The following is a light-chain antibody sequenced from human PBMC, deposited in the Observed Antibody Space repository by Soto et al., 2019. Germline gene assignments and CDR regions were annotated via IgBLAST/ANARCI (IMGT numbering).Light chain of an antibody. CDR1: QSVLYSSDNKNY. Sequence: DIVMTQSPDSLAVSLGERATINCKSSQSVLYSSDNKNYLAWYQQKPGQPPKLLIYWASTRKSGVPDRFSGSGSGTDFTLTSSSLQAEDVGVYYCQQYYSTPLTFGGGTKVESK. CDR2: WAS. CDR3: QQYYSTPLT. V-gene: IGKV4-1*01. J-gene: IGKJ4*01.